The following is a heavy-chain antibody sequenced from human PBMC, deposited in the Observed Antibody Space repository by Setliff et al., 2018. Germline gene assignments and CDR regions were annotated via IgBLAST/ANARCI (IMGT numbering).Heavy chain of an antibody. J-gene: IGHJ3*01. CDR3: ARYCSSGSCYYDAFDV. CDR1: GFSVSTNY. D-gene: IGHD2-15*01. V-gene: IGHV3-53*01. CDR2: IYGDDSGGST. Sequence: PGGSLRLSCAASGFSVSTNYMSWVRQAPGKGLEWVSVIYGDDSGGSTYYADSVKGRFTISRDNSMNTLYLQMHGLRAEDTAVYYCARYCSSGSCYYDAFDVWGQGTMVTVS.